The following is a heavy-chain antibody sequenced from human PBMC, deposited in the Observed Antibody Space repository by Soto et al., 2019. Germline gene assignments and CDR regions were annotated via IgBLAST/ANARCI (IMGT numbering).Heavy chain of an antibody. CDR3: VRVRVGSIPLNYDMDV. J-gene: IGHJ6*02. CDR2: IIPIFRIT. D-gene: IGHD1-26*01. V-gene: IGHV1-69*13. Sequence: GASVKVSCKASGDTLSRHGISWVRQAPGQGLEWMGGIIPIFRITNYAQKFQGRLMITADESTRTAYMELSRLGSDDSAVYFWVRVRVGSIPLNYDMDVWGQGTTVTVSS. CDR1: GDTLSRHG.